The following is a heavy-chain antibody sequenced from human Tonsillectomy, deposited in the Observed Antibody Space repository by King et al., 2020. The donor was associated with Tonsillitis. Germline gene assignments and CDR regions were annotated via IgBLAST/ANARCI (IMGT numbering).Heavy chain of an antibody. CDR2: IRSKAYGGTT. V-gene: IGHV3-49*04. J-gene: IGHJ4*02. Sequence: VQLVESGGGLVQPGRSLRLSCTASGFTFGDYAMSWVRQAPGKGLEWVGFIRSKAYGGTTEYAASVKGRFTISRDDSKSIAYLQMNSLKTEDTAVYYCTRDGQYSSGWYPPPFDYWGQGTLVTVSS. CDR3: TRDGQYSSGWYPPPFDY. D-gene: IGHD6-19*01. CDR1: GFTFGDYA.